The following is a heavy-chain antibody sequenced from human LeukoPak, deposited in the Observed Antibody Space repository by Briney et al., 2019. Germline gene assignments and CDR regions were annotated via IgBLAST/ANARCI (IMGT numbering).Heavy chain of an antibody. CDR1: GYTFTSYG. Sequence: ASVKVSCEASGYTFTSYGISWVRQAPGQGLEWMGWISAYNGNTNYAQKLQGRVTMTTDTSTSTAYMELRSLRSDDTAVYYCARGSGRHYYYYGMDVWGQGTTVTVSS. V-gene: IGHV1-18*01. CDR2: ISAYNGNT. CDR3: ARGSGRHYYYYGMDV. D-gene: IGHD1-26*01. J-gene: IGHJ6*02.